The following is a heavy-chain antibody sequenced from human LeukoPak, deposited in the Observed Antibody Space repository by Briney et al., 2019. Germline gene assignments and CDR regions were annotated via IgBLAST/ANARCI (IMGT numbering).Heavy chain of an antibody. CDR3: ARAVVVVPAAIGILDY. D-gene: IGHD2-2*01. J-gene: IGHJ4*02. Sequence: GGSLILSCAASGFTFSSYAMHWVRQAPGKGLEWVAVISYDGSNKYYADSVKGRFTISRDNSKNTLYLQMNSLRAEDTAVYYCARAVVVVPAAIGILDYWGQGTLVTVSS. V-gene: IGHV3-30-3*01. CDR1: GFTFSSYA. CDR2: ISYDGSNK.